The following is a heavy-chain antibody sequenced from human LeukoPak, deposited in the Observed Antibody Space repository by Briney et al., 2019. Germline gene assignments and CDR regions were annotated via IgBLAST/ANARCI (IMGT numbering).Heavy chain of an antibody. J-gene: IGHJ3*02. Sequence: GGSLRLSCAASGFTFSSYWMSWVRQAPGKGLEWVANIKQDGSEKYYVDSVKGRFTISRDNAKNSLYLQMNSLRAEDTAVYYCARVGLGFGELCDAFDIWGQGTMVTVSS. D-gene: IGHD3-10*01. V-gene: IGHV3-7*01. CDR1: GFTFSSYW. CDR3: ARVGLGFGELCDAFDI. CDR2: IKQDGSEK.